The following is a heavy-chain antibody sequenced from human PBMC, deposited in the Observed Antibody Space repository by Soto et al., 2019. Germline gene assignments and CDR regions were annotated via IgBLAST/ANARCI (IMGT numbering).Heavy chain of an antibody. CDR3: ARVSRDIVVVPAAGTADDAFDI. D-gene: IGHD2-2*01. J-gene: IGHJ3*02. CDR1: GGTFSSYT. V-gene: IGHV1-69*02. CDR2: IIPILGIA. Sequence: ASVKVSCKGSGGTFSSYTISWVRQAPGQGLEWMGRIIPILGIANYAQKFQGRVTITADKSTSTAYMELSSLRSEDTAVYYCARVSRDIVVVPAAGTADDAFDIWGQGTMVTVSS.